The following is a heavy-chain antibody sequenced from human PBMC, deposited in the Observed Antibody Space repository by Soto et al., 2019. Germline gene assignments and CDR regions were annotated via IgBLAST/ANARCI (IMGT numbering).Heavy chain of an antibody. CDR1: GFTFSSYG. CDR3: AKAIYGDYAPFDF. J-gene: IGHJ4*02. D-gene: IGHD4-17*01. Sequence: QVQLAESGGGVVQPGRSLRLTCAASGFTFSSYGMHWVRQAPGKGLEWVAVISYDESEKHYADSVKGRLTISRDNSKNALYLQMHSLRTEDTAIYYCAKAIYGDYAPFDFWGQGALVTVSS. CDR2: ISYDESEK. V-gene: IGHV3-30*18.